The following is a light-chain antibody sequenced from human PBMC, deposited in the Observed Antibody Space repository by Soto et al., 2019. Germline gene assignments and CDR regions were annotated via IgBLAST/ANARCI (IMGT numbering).Light chain of an antibody. CDR3: NSYAGSSTYV. Sequence: QSALTQPASLSGSPGQSITISCTGTSSDVGGYNYVSWYQQHPGKAPRLMIYGVSNRPLGVSYRFSGSKSGNTASLTISGLQSEDEADYYCNSYAGSSTYVFGTGTKLTVL. CDR2: GVS. V-gene: IGLV2-14*03. CDR1: SSDVGGYNY. J-gene: IGLJ1*01.